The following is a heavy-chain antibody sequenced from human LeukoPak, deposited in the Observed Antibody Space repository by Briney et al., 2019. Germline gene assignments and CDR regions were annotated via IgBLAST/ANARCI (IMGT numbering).Heavy chain of an antibody. Sequence: SETLSLTCAVYGGSFSGYYWNWIRQPPGRGLEWIGEINHSGSSNYNPSLKSRITMSVDTSKKQFSLKLSSVTAADTAVYYCARVKWELPDYWGQGTLVTVSS. CDR1: GGSFSGYY. CDR2: INHSGSS. V-gene: IGHV4-34*10. CDR3: ARVKWELPDY. D-gene: IGHD1-26*01. J-gene: IGHJ4*02.